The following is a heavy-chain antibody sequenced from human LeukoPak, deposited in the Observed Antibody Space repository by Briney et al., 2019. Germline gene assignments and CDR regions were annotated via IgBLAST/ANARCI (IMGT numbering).Heavy chain of an antibody. V-gene: IGHV1-8*03. J-gene: IGHJ4*02. CDR3: ARGGSSESYYYDSSGYYANY. D-gene: IGHD3-22*01. CDR2: MNPNSGNT. Sequence: ASVKVSFKASGYTFTSYDINWVRQATGQGLEWMGWMNPNSGNTGYAQKFRGRVTITRNTSISTAYMELSSLRSEDTAVYYCARGGSSESYYYDSSGYYANYWGQGTLVTVSS. CDR1: GYTFTSYD.